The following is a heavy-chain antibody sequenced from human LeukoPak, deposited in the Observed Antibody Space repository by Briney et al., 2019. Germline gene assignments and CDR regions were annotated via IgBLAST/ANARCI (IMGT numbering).Heavy chain of an antibody. CDR2: IIPIFGTA. CDR3: ARAIVVVITEGYYFDY. J-gene: IGHJ4*02. D-gene: IGHD3-22*01. Sequence: ASVKVSCKASGGTFSSYAISWVRQAPGQGLEWMGGIIPIFGTANYAQKFQGRVTITADESTSTAYMELSSLRSEDTAVYYCARAIVVVITEGYYFDYWGQGTLVTVSS. CDR1: GGTFSSYA. V-gene: IGHV1-69*13.